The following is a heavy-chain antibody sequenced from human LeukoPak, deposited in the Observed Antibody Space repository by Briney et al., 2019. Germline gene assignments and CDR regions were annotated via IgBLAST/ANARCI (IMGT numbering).Heavy chain of an antibody. CDR1: GDSVSSNSAA. CDR3: AREDIVVVPAAPAAFDY. Sequence: SQTLSLTCAISGDSVSSNSAAWNWIRQSPSRGLEWLGRTYYRSKWYNDYAVSVKSRITINPDTSKNQFSLQLNSVTPEDTAVYYCAREDIVVVPAAPAAFDYWGQGTLVTVSS. V-gene: IGHV6-1*01. D-gene: IGHD2-2*01. J-gene: IGHJ4*02. CDR2: TYYRSKWYN.